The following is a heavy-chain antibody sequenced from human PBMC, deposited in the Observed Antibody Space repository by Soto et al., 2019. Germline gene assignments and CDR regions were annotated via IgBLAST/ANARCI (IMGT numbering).Heavy chain of an antibody. Sequence: GGSLRLSCAASGFTFSNAWMSWVRQAPGKGLEWVGRIKSKTDGGTTDYAAPVKGRFTISRDDSKNTLYLQMNSLKTEDTAVYYCTTGRRIWRYSGYDAGELDSVYWGQGTLVTVSS. CDR2: IKSKTDGGTT. D-gene: IGHD5-12*01. V-gene: IGHV3-15*01. CDR1: GFTFSNAW. J-gene: IGHJ4*02. CDR3: TTGRRIWRYSGYDAGELDSVY.